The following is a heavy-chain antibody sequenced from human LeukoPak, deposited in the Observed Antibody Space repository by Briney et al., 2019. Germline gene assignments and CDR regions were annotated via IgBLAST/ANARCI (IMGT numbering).Heavy chain of an antibody. CDR3: ARDGYSGSSLFDY. Sequence: SQTLSLTCAVSGGSISSGGYSWSWIRQPPGKELEWIGYIHSTGSTNYNPSLKSRVTISVDTSRNQFSLKLSSVTAADTAVYYCARDGYSGSSLFDYWGQGALVTVSS. V-gene: IGHV4-30-4*07. CDR2: IHSTGST. CDR1: GGSISSGGYS. D-gene: IGHD1-26*01. J-gene: IGHJ4*02.